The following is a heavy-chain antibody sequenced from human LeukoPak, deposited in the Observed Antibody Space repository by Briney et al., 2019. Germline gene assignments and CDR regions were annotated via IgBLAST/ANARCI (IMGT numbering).Heavy chain of an antibody. Sequence: ASVKVSCKASGGTFSSYAISWVRQAPGQGLEWMGGIIPIFGTANYAQKFQGRVTITADESTSTAYMELSSLRSEDTAVYYCARYCSSTSCWYYFDYWGQGTLVTVSS. V-gene: IGHV1-69*13. CDR2: IIPIFGTA. CDR3: ARYCSSTSCWYYFDY. CDR1: GGTFSSYA. D-gene: IGHD2-2*01. J-gene: IGHJ4*02.